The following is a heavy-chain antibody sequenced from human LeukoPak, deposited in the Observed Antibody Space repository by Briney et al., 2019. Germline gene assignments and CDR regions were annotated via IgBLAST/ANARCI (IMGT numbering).Heavy chain of an antibody. D-gene: IGHD5-24*01. CDR3: AREGWLQRELNFDY. CDR2: INSDGSST. Sequence: GGSLRHSCAASGFTFSSYWMHWVRQAPGKGLVWVSRINSDGSSTSYADSVKGRFTISRDNAKNTLYLQMNSLRAEDTAVYYCAREGWLQRELNFDYWGQGTLVTVSS. J-gene: IGHJ4*02. CDR1: GFTFSSYW. V-gene: IGHV3-74*01.